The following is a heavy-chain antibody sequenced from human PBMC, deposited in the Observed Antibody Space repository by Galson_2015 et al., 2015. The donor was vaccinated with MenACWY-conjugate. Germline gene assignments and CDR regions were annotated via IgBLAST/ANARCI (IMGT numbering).Heavy chain of an antibody. Sequence: DDKRYSPSLKSRLTITKDTSKNQVVLTMTNMDPVDTATYYCAHVRLNSSGGSGNYYAFDYWGQGTLVTVSS. J-gene: IGHJ4*02. CDR3: AHVRLNSSGGSGNYYAFDY. D-gene: IGHD3-10*01. CDR2: DDK. V-gene: IGHV2-5*01.